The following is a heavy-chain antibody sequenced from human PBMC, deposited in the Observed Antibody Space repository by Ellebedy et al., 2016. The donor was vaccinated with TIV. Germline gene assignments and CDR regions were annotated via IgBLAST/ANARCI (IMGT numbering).Heavy chain of an antibody. CDR1: GYTFTSYI. J-gene: IGHJ6*02. D-gene: IGHD2-2*01. V-gene: IGHV1-18*04. CDR2: ISAHNGNT. CDR3: VVVVPAEDYYYYGMDV. Sequence: ASVKVSCKASGYTFTSYIITWVRQAPGQGLEWMGWISAHNGNTYHAQKFQGRVTMTTDTSTSTAYMELRSLRSDDTAVCYCVVVVPAEDYYYYGMDVWGQGTTVTVSS.